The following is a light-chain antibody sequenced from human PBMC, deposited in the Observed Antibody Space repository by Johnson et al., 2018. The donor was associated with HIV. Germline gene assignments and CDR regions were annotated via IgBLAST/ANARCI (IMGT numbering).Light chain of an antibody. CDR1: SSNIGNNY. CDR3: GTWDSSLSIFV. V-gene: IGLV1-51*01. J-gene: IGLJ1*01. CDR2: DNN. Sequence: QLVLTQPPSVSAAPGQKVTISCSGSSSNIGNNYVSWYQQLPGTAPKLLIYDNNKRPSGIPDRFSGSKSGTSATLGITGLQTGAEADYYCGTWDSSLSIFVFGTGTKVTVL.